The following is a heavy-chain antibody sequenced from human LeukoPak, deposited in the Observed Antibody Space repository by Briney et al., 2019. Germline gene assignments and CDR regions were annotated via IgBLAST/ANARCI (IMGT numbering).Heavy chain of an antibody. D-gene: IGHD3-3*01. CDR2: INPNSGGA. V-gene: IGHV1-2*02. Sequence: ASVKVSCKASGYTFTGYYMHWVQQAPGQGLEWMGWINPNSGGANYAQKFQGRVTMTRDTSISTAYMELSRLRSDDTAVYYCARPTNYDFWSGYGYWGQGTLVTVSS. CDR1: GYTFTGYY. J-gene: IGHJ4*02. CDR3: ARPTNYDFWSGYGY.